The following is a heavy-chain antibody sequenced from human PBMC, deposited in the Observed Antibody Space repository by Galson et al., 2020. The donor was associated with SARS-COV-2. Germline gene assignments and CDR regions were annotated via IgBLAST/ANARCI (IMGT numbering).Heavy chain of an antibody. Sequence: GGSLRLSCAASGFTFSSYSMNWVRQAPGKGLEWVSSISSSSSYIYYADSGKGRFTISRDNAKNSLYLQMNSLRAEDTAVYYCASIAAAAAEIYYYYGMDVWGQGTTVTVSS. CDR3: ASIAAAAAEIYYYYGMDV. CDR2: ISSSSSYI. D-gene: IGHD6-13*01. J-gene: IGHJ6*02. CDR1: GFTFSSYS. V-gene: IGHV3-21*01.